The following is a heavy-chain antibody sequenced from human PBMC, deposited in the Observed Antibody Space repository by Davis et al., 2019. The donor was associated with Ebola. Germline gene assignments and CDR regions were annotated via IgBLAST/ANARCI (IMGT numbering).Heavy chain of an antibody. J-gene: IGHJ4*02. CDR2: ISAYNGNT. CDR3: ARDRFGDSDY. Sequence: AASVKVSCQASGYTSSNYGLNWVRQAPGQGLEWMGWISAYNGNTKYAQTLQGRVRMTTDTSTSTGYMELRSLRSDDTAVYYCARDRFGDSDYWGQGTLVTVSS. CDR1: GYTSSNYG. V-gene: IGHV1-18*04. D-gene: IGHD3-10*01.